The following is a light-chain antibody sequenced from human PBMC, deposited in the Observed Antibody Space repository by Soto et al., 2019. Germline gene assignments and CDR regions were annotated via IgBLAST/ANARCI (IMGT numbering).Light chain of an antibody. CDR1: SSNIGANYD. J-gene: IGLJ2*01. V-gene: IGLV1-40*01. CDR2: GNS. CDR3: ATWDDSLDGPV. Sequence: QSVLTQPPSVSGAPGQRVTISCTGSSSNIGANYDVHWYQQRPGTAPKLLIFGNSNRPSGVPDRFSGSKSGTSASLAITGLQAEDEGDYYCATWDDSLDGPVFGGGTKLTVL.